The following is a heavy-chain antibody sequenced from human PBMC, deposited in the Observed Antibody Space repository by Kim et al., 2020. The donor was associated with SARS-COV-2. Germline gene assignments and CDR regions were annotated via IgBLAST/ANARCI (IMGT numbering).Heavy chain of an antibody. J-gene: IGHJ4*02. V-gene: IGHV1-46*01. CDR1: GYTFTSYY. CDR3: ARDQGICGGDCYSSPDY. CDR2: INPSGGST. D-gene: IGHD2-21*02. Sequence: ASVKVSCKASGYTFTSYYMHWVRQAPGQGLEWMGIINPSGGSTSYAQKFQGRVTMTRDTSTNTVYMELSSLRSEDTAVYYCARDQGICGGDCYSSPDYWGQGTLVTVSS.